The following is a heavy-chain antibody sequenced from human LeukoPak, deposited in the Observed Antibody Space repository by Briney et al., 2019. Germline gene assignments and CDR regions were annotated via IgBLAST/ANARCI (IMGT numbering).Heavy chain of an antibody. CDR3: ARGSHSTTWRYYFDN. Sequence: SETLSLTCAVYGGSLSGHYWSWIRQPPGKGLEWIGEINHSGRANYNPSLKSRVSMSVDTSKNEFSLKLSSVTAADPAVYFCARGSHSTTWRYYFDNWGQGTLVTVSS. CDR1: GGSLSGHY. D-gene: IGHD6-13*01. CDR2: INHSGRA. V-gene: IGHV4-34*01. J-gene: IGHJ4*02.